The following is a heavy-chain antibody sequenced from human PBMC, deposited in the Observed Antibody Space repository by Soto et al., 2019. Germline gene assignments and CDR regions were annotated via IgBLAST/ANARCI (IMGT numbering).Heavy chain of an antibody. Sequence: SETLSLTCTVSGGSISFSYWSWIRQPAGKGLEWIGRIYTSGATNYNPSLKSRVTMSVDTSKNQFSLKLSSVTAADTAVYYCARVPTDIDYYDSSGYFDYWGQGTLVTVSS. CDR3: ARVPTDIDYYDSSGYFDY. CDR2: IYTSGAT. J-gene: IGHJ4*02. D-gene: IGHD3-22*01. CDR1: GGSISFSY. V-gene: IGHV4-4*07.